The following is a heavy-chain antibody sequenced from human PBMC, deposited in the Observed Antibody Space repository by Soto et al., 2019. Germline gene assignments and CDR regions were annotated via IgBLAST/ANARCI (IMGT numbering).Heavy chain of an antibody. CDR1: GFTFSSYD. CDR3: ARVPPTGGGVDV. CDR2: IGTSGDT. Sequence: VQLVESGGGLVQPGGSLRLSCAASGFTFSSYDMHWVRQATGKGLEWVSGIGTSGDTYYPGSVKGRFTISRENAKNSLYLQMNSLRAGDTAVYYCARVPPTGGGVDVWGQGTTVTVSS. J-gene: IGHJ6*02. D-gene: IGHD4-17*01. V-gene: IGHV3-13*01.